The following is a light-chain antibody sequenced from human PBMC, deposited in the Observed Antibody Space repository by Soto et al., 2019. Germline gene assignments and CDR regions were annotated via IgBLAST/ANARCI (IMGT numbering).Light chain of an antibody. V-gene: IGKV1-5*01. CDR2: DAS. Sequence: DIQMTQSPSTLSASLGDRVTITCRASQSISRWLAWYQQKPGKAPKLLIYDASNLQGGVPSRFSGRGSGTDFTLTISNLQPEDFAIYYCQQSYTILRKCGQGTKGDIK. CDR1: QSISRW. CDR3: QQSYTILRK. J-gene: IGKJ1*01.